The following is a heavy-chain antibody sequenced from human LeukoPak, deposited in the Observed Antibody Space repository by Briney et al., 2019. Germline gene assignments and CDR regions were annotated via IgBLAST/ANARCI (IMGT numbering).Heavy chain of an antibody. Sequence: SVKVSCKASGGTFSSYAISWVRQAPGQGLEWMGRIIPILGIANYAQKFQGRVTITADKSTSTAYMELSSLRSEDTAVYYCARSDLQYYDILTGYSGPQGSAHDAFDIWGQGTMVTVSS. CDR2: IIPILGIA. D-gene: IGHD3-9*01. J-gene: IGHJ3*02. V-gene: IGHV1-69*04. CDR3: ARSDLQYYDILTGYSGPQGSAHDAFDI. CDR1: GGTFSSYA.